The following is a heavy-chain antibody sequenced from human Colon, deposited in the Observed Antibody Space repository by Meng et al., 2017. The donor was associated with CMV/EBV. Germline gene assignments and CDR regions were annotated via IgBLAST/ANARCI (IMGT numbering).Heavy chain of an antibody. CDR1: GYTFTNYG. CDR2: INTDNAKT. D-gene: IGHD3-22*01. Sequence: ASVKVSCKASGYTFTNYGINWVRQAPGQGLEWMGWINTDNAKTNYAQRFQGRVTMTTDTFTSTAYMELSRLRSDDTAVYYCARDTPYYYDSSGDRSYWYFDLWGRGTLVTVSS. V-gene: IGHV1-18*01. J-gene: IGHJ2*01. CDR3: ARDTPYYYDSSGDRSYWYFDL.